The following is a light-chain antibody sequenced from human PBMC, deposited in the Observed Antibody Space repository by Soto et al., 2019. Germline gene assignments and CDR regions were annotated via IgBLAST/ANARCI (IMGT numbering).Light chain of an antibody. J-gene: IGKJ1*01. Sequence: DIQMTQSPSTLSASVGDSVSINCRASQSISAWLAWYQQKPGKAPRLLIYKASTLKSGVPSRFSGSGSGTEFTLTISSLQPDDFATYYCQHYNSYSEAFGQGTKVDIK. V-gene: IGKV1-5*03. CDR3: QHYNSYSEA. CDR1: QSISAW. CDR2: KAS.